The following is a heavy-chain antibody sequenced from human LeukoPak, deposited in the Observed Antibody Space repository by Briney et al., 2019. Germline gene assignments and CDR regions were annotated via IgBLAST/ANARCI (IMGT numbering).Heavy chain of an antibody. CDR2: IKEDGSEK. J-gene: IGHJ6*02. Sequence: GGSLRLSCAPSGFTFRKSLMNSGRQAPEQGLEWVAAIKEDGSEKGYVDAVKGRFTISRDNAKNSLYLQMNSLRAEDTAVYYCATYTNWVAGNVWGQGTSVSVSS. CDR3: ATYTNWVAGNV. D-gene: IGHD1-1*01. V-gene: IGHV3-7*02. CDR1: GFTFRKSL.